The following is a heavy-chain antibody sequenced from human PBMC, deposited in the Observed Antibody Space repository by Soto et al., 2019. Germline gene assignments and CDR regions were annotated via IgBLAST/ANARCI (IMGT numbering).Heavy chain of an antibody. D-gene: IGHD2-15*01. J-gene: IGHJ3*02. Sequence: QVQLVESGGGVVQPGGSRRLSCEASRFSFSDYGMHWVRQAPGKGLEWVALIRDDGSATYYSDSVTGRFAISRDNSKNTLYLQMTRLRAEDTAVYYCATSTLTDAFDIWGQGTMVSVSS. CDR2: IRDDGSAT. V-gene: IGHV3-30*02. CDR1: RFSFSDYG. CDR3: ATSTLTDAFDI.